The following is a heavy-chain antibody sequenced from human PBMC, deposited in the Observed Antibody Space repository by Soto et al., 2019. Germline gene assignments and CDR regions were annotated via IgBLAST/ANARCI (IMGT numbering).Heavy chain of an antibody. CDR2: IYYSGST. CDR3: ARDSAYYDILTGTPRGGAFDI. V-gene: IGHV4-31*03. CDR1: GGSISSGGYY. Sequence: QVQLQESGPGLVKPSQTLSLTCTVSGGSISSGGYYWSWIRQHPGKGLEWIGYIYYSGSTYYNPSLKSRVTISVDTSKNQFSLKLSSVTAADTAVYYCARDSAYYDILTGTPRGGAFDIWGQGTMVTVSS. D-gene: IGHD3-9*01. J-gene: IGHJ3*02.